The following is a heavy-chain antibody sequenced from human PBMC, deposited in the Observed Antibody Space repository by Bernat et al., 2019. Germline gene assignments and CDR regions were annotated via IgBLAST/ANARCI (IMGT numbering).Heavy chain of an antibody. V-gene: IGHV3-13*01. CDR3: ARERQLEQLDACDI. CDR1: GFTFSDYD. Sequence: EVQLLESGGGLAQPGGSLRLSCAASGFTFSDYDMHWVRQSAGKGLEWVSAIGTGGDTYYPGSVKGRFTISRENAKNSLYLQMNSLRAEDTAVYDCARERQLEQLDACDIWGQGTMVIVSS. CDR2: IGTGGDT. J-gene: IGHJ3*02. D-gene: IGHD1/OR15-1a*01.